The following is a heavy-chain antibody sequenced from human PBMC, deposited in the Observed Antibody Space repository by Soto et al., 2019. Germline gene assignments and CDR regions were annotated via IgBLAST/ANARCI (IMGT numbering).Heavy chain of an antibody. CDR1: GFTFSKYR. Sequence: PGGSLRLSCAASGFTFSKYRMNWVRQGPGKGLEWVSYISSSSSFKFYADSVKDRFTISRDNAKSLLYLQMNSLRAEDTAVYYCARDPFDCGDDCSPNFRGQVPRVTVSS. V-gene: IGHV3-21*06. J-gene: IGHJ4*02. D-gene: IGHD2-21*02. CDR3: ARDPFDCGDDCSPNF. CDR2: ISSSSSFK.